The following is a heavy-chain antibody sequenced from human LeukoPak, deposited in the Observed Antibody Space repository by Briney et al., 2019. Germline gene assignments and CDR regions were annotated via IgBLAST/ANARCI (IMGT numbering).Heavy chain of an antibody. V-gene: IGHV3-20*04. J-gene: IGHJ6*03. D-gene: IGHD3-3*01. Sequence: GGSLRLSCAASGFTFDDYGMSWVRQAPGKGLEWVSGINWNGGSTGHADSVKGRFTISRDNAKNSLYLQMNSLRAEDTALYYCAGCITIFGVLIISGYYYYMDVWGKGTTVTVSS. CDR1: GFTFDDYG. CDR3: AGCITIFGVLIISGYYYYMDV. CDR2: INWNGGST.